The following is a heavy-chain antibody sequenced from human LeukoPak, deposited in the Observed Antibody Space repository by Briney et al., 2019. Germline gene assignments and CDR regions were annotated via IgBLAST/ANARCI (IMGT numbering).Heavy chain of an antibody. V-gene: IGHV3-23*01. Sequence: PGGSLRLSCAASGSTFSSYAMSWVRQAPGKGLEWVSAISGSGGSTYYADSVKGRFTIPRDNSKNTLYLQMNSLRAEDTAVYYCAKTVVVRTTSGLDYWGQGALVTVSS. CDR1: GSTFSSYA. CDR3: AKTVVVRTTSGLDY. CDR2: ISGSGGST. J-gene: IGHJ4*02. D-gene: IGHD1-26*01.